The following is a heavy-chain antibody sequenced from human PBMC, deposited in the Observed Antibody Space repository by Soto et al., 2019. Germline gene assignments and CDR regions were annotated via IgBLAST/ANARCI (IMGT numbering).Heavy chain of an antibody. CDR3: ARVSIFIFGVGNDYYVLDF. Sequence: SVKVSCKASGGTFSSYAISWVRQAPGQGLEWMGGIIPIFGTANYAQKFQGRVTITADKSTSTAYMELSSLRSEDTAVYYCARVSIFIFGVGNDYYVLDFWAQGSSV. V-gene: IGHV1-69*06. D-gene: IGHD3-3*01. CDR2: IIPIFGTA. CDR1: GGTFSSYA. J-gene: IGHJ6*02.